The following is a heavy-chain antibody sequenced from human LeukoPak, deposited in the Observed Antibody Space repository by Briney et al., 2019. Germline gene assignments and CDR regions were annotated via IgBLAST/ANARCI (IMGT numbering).Heavy chain of an antibody. Sequence: GGSLRLSCAASGFTFSSYSMNWVRQAPGKGLEWVSSISSSSSYIYYADSVKGRFTISRDNSKNSLYLQMNSLRAEDTAVYYCAELGITMIGGVWGKGTTVTISS. D-gene: IGHD3-10*02. CDR2: ISSSSSYI. CDR1: GFTFSSYS. J-gene: IGHJ6*04. CDR3: AELGITMIGGV. V-gene: IGHV3-21*01.